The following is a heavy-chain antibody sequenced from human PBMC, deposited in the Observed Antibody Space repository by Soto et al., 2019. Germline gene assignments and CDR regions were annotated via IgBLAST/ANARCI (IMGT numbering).Heavy chain of an antibody. CDR3: ARDGDVNTGFGKDS. CDR2: IWHDGGDN. V-gene: IGHV3-33*01. CDR1: GFTFSSSG. D-gene: IGHD3-16*01. Sequence: QSXGSLRLASSEYGFTFSSSGMHWVRHAPGKGLEWVAFIWHDGGDNFYAESVKGRFTISRDNSKNTLYLQMTSLSAEDTAMYYCARDGDVNTGFGKDSWGQGTLATVSS. J-gene: IGHJ4*02.